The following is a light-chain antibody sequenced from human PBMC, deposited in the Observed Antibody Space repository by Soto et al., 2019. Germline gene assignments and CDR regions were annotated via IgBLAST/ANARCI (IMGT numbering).Light chain of an antibody. CDR3: NSYTISDSLVV. Sequence: QSALTQPASVSGSPGQSITISCTGTSSDVGGFNSVSWYQQHPGKAPKLMIYEVDNRPSGVSDRFSGSKSGNTASLNISGLQAEDEADYYCNSYTISDSLVVFGGGTKLTVL. J-gene: IGLJ2*01. CDR1: SSDVGGFNS. V-gene: IGLV2-14*01. CDR2: EVD.